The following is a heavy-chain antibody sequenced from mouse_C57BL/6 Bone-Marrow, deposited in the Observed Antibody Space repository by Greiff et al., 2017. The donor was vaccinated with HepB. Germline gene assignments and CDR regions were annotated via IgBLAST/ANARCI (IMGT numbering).Heavy chain of an antibody. CDR2: IYPGSGST. V-gene: IGHV1-55*01. D-gene: IGHD1-1*01. Sequence: QVQLQQPGAELVKPGASVKMSCKASGYTFTSYWITWVKQRPGQGLEWIGDIYPGSGSTNYNEKFKSKATLTVDTSSSTAYMQLISLTSEDSAVYYCARDYYGSSLYYDMDFWGQDPSVTVSS. CDR3: ARDYYGSSLYYDMDF. CDR1: GYTFTSYW. J-gene: IGHJ4*01.